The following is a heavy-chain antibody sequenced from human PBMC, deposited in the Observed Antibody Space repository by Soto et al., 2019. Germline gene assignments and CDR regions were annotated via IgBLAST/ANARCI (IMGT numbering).Heavy chain of an antibody. Sequence: GGSLRLSCATSGFTFNTYPMTWVRQAPGKGLEWVSSISSTAGRTSSYADSVTGRFAISRDFSDNTVYLHMNNLRVDDTAVYFCAKGVLSFHYGMEVWGQGTTVTVYS. J-gene: IGHJ6*02. CDR3: AKGVLSFHYGMEV. CDR1: GFTFNTYP. D-gene: IGHD3-10*01. CDR2: ISSTAGRTS. V-gene: IGHV3-23*01.